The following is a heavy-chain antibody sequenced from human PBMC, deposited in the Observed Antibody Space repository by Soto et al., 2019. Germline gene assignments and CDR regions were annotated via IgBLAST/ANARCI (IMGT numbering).Heavy chain of an antibody. CDR2: IYYSGST. D-gene: IGHD3-3*01. J-gene: IGHJ5*02. CDR1: GGSISSYY. Sequence: SETLSLTCTVSGGSISSYYWSWIRQPPGKGLEWIGYIYYSGSTNYNPSLKSRVTISVDTSKNQFSLKLSSVTAADTAVYYCARGGDYDFWSGTRNWFDPWGQGTLVT. CDR3: ARGGDYDFWSGTRNWFDP. V-gene: IGHV4-59*01.